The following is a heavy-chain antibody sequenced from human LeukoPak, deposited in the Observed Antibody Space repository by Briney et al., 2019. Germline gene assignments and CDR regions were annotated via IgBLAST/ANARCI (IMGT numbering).Heavy chain of an antibody. V-gene: IGHV1-69*05. Sequence: SXXVSCKASGGTFTSYAISWVPQAPGQGLEWMGGIIPIFGTANYAQKIQGRVTITTDESTSTDYMQLSCLRSDDTAVYYCARGVLAYCGGDCYPNWFDPWGQGTLVTVSS. D-gene: IGHD2-21*01. CDR3: ARGVLAYCGGDCYPNWFDP. CDR2: IIPIFGTA. CDR1: GGTFTSYA. J-gene: IGHJ5*02.